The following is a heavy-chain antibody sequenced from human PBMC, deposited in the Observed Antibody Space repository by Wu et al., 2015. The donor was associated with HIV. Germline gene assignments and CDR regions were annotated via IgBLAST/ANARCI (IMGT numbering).Heavy chain of an antibody. CDR1: GYTFIDYD. CDR3: ARGRSYYYGMDV. Sequence: QVQLVQSGAEVKKPGASVKVSCKASGYTFIDYDINWVRQATGQGLEWMGWMNPNNGNTGYAQKFQGRVTMTRDTSISTAYMELSSLRSEDTAIYYCARGRSYYYGMDVWGQGTTVTVSS. J-gene: IGHJ6*02. CDR2: MNPNNGNT. V-gene: IGHV1-8*01.